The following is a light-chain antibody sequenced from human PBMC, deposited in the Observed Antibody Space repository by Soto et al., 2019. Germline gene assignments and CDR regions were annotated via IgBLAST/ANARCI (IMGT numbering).Light chain of an antibody. Sequence: DIPMTQSPSTLSASVGDRVTITCRASQSISSWLAWYQQKPGKAPKLLIYDASSLESGVPSRFSGSGSGTEFTLTISSLQPDEFATYYCQQYNSYLGTFGQGTKVEIK. CDR3: QQYNSYLGT. CDR2: DAS. J-gene: IGKJ1*01. V-gene: IGKV1-5*01. CDR1: QSISSW.